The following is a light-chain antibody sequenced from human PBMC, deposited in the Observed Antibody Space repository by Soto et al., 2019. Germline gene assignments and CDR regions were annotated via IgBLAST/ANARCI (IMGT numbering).Light chain of an antibody. J-gene: IGLJ1*01. CDR2: INSDGSH. V-gene: IGLV4-69*01. Sequence: QSVLTQSPSASASLGASVKFICTLSSGHSSYAIAWHQQQPEKGPRYLMKINSDGSHSKGDGIPDRFSGSSSGAERYLTISSLQSEDEADYYCQTWGTGIWVFGTGTKLTVL. CDR1: SGHSSYA. CDR3: QTWGTGIWV.